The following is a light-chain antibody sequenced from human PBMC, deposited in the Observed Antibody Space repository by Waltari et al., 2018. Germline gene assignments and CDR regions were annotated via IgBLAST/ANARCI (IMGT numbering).Light chain of an antibody. CDR3: MQATHWPVT. V-gene: IGKV2-30*01. Sequence: DVGLTQSPLSLPVTLGQPASFSCRSSQTLVDTDGISYLNWFHQRSGQAPRRLIYKVSNRDSGVPDRFSGSGSGTDFTLMISSVEADDVGVYFCMQATHWPVTFGQGTRLEIK. CDR1: QTLVDTDGISY. CDR2: KVS. J-gene: IGKJ5*01.